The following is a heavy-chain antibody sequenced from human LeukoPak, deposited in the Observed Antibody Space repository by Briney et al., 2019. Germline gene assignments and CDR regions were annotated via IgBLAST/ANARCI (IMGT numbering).Heavy chain of an antibody. V-gene: IGHV3-53*01. Sequence: WVSLRRSGAGSGFTVSSNYMTWVRQGPGKGLQWFSVIYAGGNAYYADSVKGRFTISRDNSKNTVYLQMNSLRVEDTAIYYCARALGSGITKSGHDAFDMWGQGTMVTVSS. CDR3: ARALGSGITKSGHDAFDM. J-gene: IGHJ3*02. D-gene: IGHD6-19*01. CDR1: GFTVSSNY. CDR2: IYAGGNA.